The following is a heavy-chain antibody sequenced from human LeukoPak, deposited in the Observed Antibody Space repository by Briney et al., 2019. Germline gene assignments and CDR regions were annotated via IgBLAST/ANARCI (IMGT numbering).Heavy chain of an antibody. V-gene: IGHV1-18*01. D-gene: IGHD6-6*01. Sequence: ASVKVSCEASGYTFTSYGISWVRQAPGQGLEWMGWISAHNGNTNYAQKLQGRVTMTTDTSTSTAYMELRSLRSDDTAVYYCARGRPARGEWGQLAARPGYWGQGTLVTVSS. CDR2: ISAHNGNT. CDR3: ARGRPARGEWGQLAARPGY. J-gene: IGHJ4*02. CDR1: GYTFTSYG.